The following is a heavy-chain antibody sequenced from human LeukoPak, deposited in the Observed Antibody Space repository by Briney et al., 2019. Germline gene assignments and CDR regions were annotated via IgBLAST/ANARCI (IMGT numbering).Heavy chain of an antibody. J-gene: IGHJ4*02. Sequence: GGSLRLSCAASGLTFSSYWMSWVRQAPGKGLEWVANIKQDGTEKYYADSVKGRFTISRANAKNSLYLQMNSLRAEDTAVYYCAKVRFGVMARYYFDYWGQGTLVTVSS. CDR3: AKVRFGVMARYYFDY. CDR2: IKQDGTEK. D-gene: IGHD3-10*01. V-gene: IGHV3-7*03. CDR1: GLTFSSYW.